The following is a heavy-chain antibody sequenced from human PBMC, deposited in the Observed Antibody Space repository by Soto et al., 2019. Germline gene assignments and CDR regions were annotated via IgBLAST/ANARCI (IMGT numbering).Heavy chain of an antibody. CDR1: GDSMTKYY. Sequence: SETLSLTCTVSGDSMTKYYWSWIRQSAGKGLEWIGRIYTSGSTNYNPSLKSRVTMSIDTSNKHFSLSLKSVTAAYTAVYYCARTVGAAYYFDFWGQGALVTVSS. CDR3: ARTVGAAYYFDF. J-gene: IGHJ4*02. V-gene: IGHV4-4*07. CDR2: IYTSGST. D-gene: IGHD1-26*01.